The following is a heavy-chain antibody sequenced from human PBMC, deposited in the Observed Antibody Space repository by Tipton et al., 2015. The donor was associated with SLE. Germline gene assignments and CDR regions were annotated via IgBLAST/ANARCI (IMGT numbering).Heavy chain of an antibody. D-gene: IGHD6-19*01. CDR1: GGSITTGPYY. J-gene: IGHJ4*02. Sequence: TLYLTCTVSGGSITTGPYYWGWIRQPPGKGLEWIGSVYYSGNTYYNPSLKSRFTMSFNTSKNQFSLKLTSVTAADTAVYYCARDGAVDVRDVNFDYWGQSSLVTVSS. V-gene: IGHV4-39*07. CDR3: ARDGAVDVRDVNFDY. CDR2: VYYSGNT.